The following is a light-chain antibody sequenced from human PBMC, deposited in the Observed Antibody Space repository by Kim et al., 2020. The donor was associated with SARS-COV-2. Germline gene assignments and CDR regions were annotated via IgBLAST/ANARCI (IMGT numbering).Light chain of an antibody. CDR1: KLGDKY. V-gene: IGLV3-1*01. Sequence: SYELTQPPSVSVSPGQTASITCSGEKLGDKYACWYQQKPGQSPVLVIYQDNKRPSGIPERFSGSNSGNTATLTISGTQAMDEADYYCQAWDSSTEWVFGGGTQLTVL. J-gene: IGLJ3*02. CDR2: QDN. CDR3: QAWDSSTEWV.